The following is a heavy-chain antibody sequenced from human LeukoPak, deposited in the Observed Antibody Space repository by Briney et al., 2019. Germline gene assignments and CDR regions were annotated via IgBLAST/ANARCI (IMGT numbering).Heavy chain of an antibody. Sequence: AEPLSLTCTVSGGSISSYYWRWIPQSAGKALECIGRIDTSGSTNCDASLKSRVTMSVDTSKNQFSLKLSSVTAADTAVHYCAREEDIVFYGYYYYYMDVWGKGTTVKVSS. CDR3: AREEDIVFYGYYYYYMDV. V-gene: IGHV4-4*07. D-gene: IGHD2-15*01. CDR2: IDTSGST. J-gene: IGHJ6*03. CDR1: GGSISSYY.